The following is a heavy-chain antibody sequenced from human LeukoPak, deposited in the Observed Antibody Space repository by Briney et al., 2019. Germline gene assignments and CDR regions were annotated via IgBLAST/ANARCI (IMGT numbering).Heavy chain of an antibody. D-gene: IGHD3-3*02. V-gene: IGHV4-39*02. CDR1: YGSVSSRND. Sequence: PSETLSLTCRVAYGSVSSRNDWGWIRQPPGQGLEGLGSIYYSGSTHCNPSLKRGVTISVETSNNHFSLRLRPVTAADAAVYYCARESHFWRGLNDYWGQGPLVTVSS. CDR3: ARESHFWRGLNDY. J-gene: IGHJ4*02. CDR2: IYYSGST.